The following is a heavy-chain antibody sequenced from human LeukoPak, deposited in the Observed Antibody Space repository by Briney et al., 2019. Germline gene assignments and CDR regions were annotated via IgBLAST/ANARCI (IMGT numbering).Heavy chain of an antibody. J-gene: IGHJ4*02. CDR2: IYHSGST. V-gene: IGHV4-38-2*01. Sequence: SETLSLTCAVSGYSISSGYYWGWIRPPPGKGLEWIGSIYHSGSTYYNPSLKSRVTISVDTSKNQFSLKLSSVTAADTAVYYCARNRGYYDSSGYYAVDYWGQGTLVTVSS. D-gene: IGHD3-22*01. CDR3: ARNRGYYDSSGYYAVDY. CDR1: GYSISSGYY.